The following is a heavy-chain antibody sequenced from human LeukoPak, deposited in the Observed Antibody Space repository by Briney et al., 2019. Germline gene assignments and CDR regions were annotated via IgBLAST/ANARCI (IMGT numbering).Heavy chain of an antibody. D-gene: IGHD2-15*01. Sequence: SETLSLTCTVSSYSISSGYYWGWIRQPPGKGLEWIGSIYHSGSTYYNPSLKSRVTISVDTSKNQFSLKLSSVTAADTAVYYCARDWGIVVVVAATTAFDYWGQGTLVTVSS. CDR3: ARDWGIVVVVAATTAFDY. V-gene: IGHV4-38-2*02. CDR1: SYSISSGYY. J-gene: IGHJ4*02. CDR2: IYHSGST.